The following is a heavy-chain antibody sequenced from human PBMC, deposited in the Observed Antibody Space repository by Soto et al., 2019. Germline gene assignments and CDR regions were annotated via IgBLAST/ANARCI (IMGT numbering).Heavy chain of an antibody. D-gene: IGHD6-6*01. CDR2: INHSEST. CDR1: GGSFSGYY. J-gene: IGHJ5*02. Sequence: QVQLQQWGAGLLKPSETLSLTCAVYGGSFSGYYWSWIRQPPGKGLEWIGEINHSESTNYNPSLKSRVTISVDTSKNQFSLKLSSVTAAATAVYYCARGLRKKAARILVIYNWFDPWGQGTLVTVSS. CDR3: ARGLRKKAARILVIYNWFDP. V-gene: IGHV4-34*01.